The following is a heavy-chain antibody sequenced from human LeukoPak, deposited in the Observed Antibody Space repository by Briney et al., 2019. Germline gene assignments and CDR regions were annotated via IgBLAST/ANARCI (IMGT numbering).Heavy chain of an antibody. D-gene: IGHD1-26*01. Sequence: ASVKVSCKASGYTFTSYGISWVRQAPGQGLEWVGWISAYNGNTNYAQKLQGRVTMTTDTSTSTAYMELRSLGSDDTAVYYCARHSGSYYYYYGMDVWGQGTTVTVSS. CDR2: ISAYNGNT. CDR3: ARHSGSYYYYYGMDV. J-gene: IGHJ6*02. V-gene: IGHV1-18*01. CDR1: GYTFTSYG.